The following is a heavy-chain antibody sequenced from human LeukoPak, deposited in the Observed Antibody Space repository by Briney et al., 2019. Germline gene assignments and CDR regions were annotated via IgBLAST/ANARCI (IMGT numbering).Heavy chain of an antibody. V-gene: IGHV1-18*01. CDR2: ISAYNGNT. D-gene: IGHD1-1*01. CDR1: GYTFTSYG. J-gene: IGHJ6*02. Sequence: ASVKVSCKATGYTFTSYGISWVRQAPGQRLEWMGWISAYNGNTNYAQKLQGRVTMTTDTSTSTAYMELRSLRSDDTAVYYCARDVNWKDYYYYYGMDVWGQGTTVTVSS. CDR3: ARDVNWKDYYYYYGMDV.